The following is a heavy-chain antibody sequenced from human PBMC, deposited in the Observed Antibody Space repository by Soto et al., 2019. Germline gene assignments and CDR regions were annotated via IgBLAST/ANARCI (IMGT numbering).Heavy chain of an antibody. D-gene: IGHD6-13*01. CDR3: ARGAIAAQAFDS. CDR1: GDSISSYY. Sequence: PSEPLSLTCTVSGDSISSYYWSWIRQPPGKELEWIGYIYYSGSTNYNPSLKSRVTISADTSKNQFSLKLRSVTAADTAVYYCARGAIAAQAFDSWGQGTLVTVSS. CDR2: IYYSGST. V-gene: IGHV4-59*13. J-gene: IGHJ4*02.